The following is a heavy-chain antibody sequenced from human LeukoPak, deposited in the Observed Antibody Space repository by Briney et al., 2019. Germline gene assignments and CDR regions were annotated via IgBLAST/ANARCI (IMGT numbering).Heavy chain of an antibody. D-gene: IGHD4-17*01. CDR1: GGSISSSSYY. CDR2: IYYSGST. J-gene: IGHJ6*03. CDR3: ARGHGDYPYYYYYMDV. V-gene: IGHV4-39*07. Sequence: PSETLSLTCTVSGGSISSSSYYWGWIRQPPGKGLEWIGSIYYSGSTNYNPSLKSRVTISVDTSKNQFSLKLSSVTAADTAVYYCARGHGDYPYYYYYMDVWGKGTTVTVSS.